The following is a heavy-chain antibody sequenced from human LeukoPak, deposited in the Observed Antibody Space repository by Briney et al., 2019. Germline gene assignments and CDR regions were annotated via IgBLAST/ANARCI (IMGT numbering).Heavy chain of an antibody. Sequence: SETLSLTCTVSGGSISSYYWSWIRQPPGKGLEWIGSIYYSGSTYYNPSLKSRVTISVDTSKNQFSLKLSSVTAADTAVYYCARLRLGATTDYWGQGTLDTVSS. D-gene: IGHD1-26*01. V-gene: IGHV4-59*12. CDR1: GGSISSYY. CDR2: IYYSGST. J-gene: IGHJ4*02. CDR3: ARLRLGATTDY.